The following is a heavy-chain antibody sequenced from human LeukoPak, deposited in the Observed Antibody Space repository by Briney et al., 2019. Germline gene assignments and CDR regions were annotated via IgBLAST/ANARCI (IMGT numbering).Heavy chain of an antibody. Sequence: GGSLRLSCAASGFNFNTYWMIWVRQAPGKGLEWVANIRPDGRDEHYVDSVKGRFTVSRDNAKNSLYLQMDSLRAEDTAVYYCARYSGGYYSFHNWGQGTLVTVSS. CDR3: ARYSGGYYSFHN. CDR2: IRPDGRDE. D-gene: IGHD1-26*01. J-gene: IGHJ4*02. V-gene: IGHV3-7*03. CDR1: GFNFNTYW.